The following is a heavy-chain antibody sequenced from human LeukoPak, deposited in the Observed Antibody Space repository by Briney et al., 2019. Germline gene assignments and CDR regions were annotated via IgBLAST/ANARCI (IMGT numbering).Heavy chain of an antibody. CDR2: IYYSGST. D-gene: IGHD3-10*01. CDR1: AGSTRGYY. Sequence: SETLSLTCIVSAGSTRGYYWSWIRQPPGKGLEWIGYIYYSGSTKYNPSLKSRVTISVDTSERQFSLKLSSVTAADTAVYYCASGQTMVPTRAWFDPWGQGTLVTVSS. V-gene: IGHV4-59*08. CDR3: ASGQTMVPTRAWFDP. J-gene: IGHJ5*02.